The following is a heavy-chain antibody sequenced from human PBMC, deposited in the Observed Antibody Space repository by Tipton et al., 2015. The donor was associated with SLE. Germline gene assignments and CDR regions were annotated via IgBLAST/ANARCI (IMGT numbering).Heavy chain of an antibody. D-gene: IGHD3-22*01. V-gene: IGHV4-34*01. CDR3: ARDQDSSGYYLWVY. CDR1: GGSFSGYY. CDR2: INHSGSA. Sequence: TLSLTCAVYGGSFSGYYWSWIRQPPGKGLEWIGEINHSGSAYYNPSLKSRVTISVDTSKNQFSLKLSSVTAADTAVYYCARDQDSSGYYLWVYWGQGTLVTVSS. J-gene: IGHJ4*02.